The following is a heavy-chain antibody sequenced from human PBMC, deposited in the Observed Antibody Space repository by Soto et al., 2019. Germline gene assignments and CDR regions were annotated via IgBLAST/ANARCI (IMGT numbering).Heavy chain of an antibody. D-gene: IGHD5-12*01. Sequence: PSETLSLTCAVYGGSFSGYYWSWIRQPPGKGLEWIGEINHSGSTNYNPSLKSRVTISVDTSKNQFSLKLSSVTAADTAVYYCTRTGFGGYSGYSDYYYMDVWGKGTTVTVSS. V-gene: IGHV4-34*01. CDR2: INHSGST. CDR1: GGSFSGYY. J-gene: IGHJ6*03. CDR3: TRTGFGGYSGYSDYYYMDV.